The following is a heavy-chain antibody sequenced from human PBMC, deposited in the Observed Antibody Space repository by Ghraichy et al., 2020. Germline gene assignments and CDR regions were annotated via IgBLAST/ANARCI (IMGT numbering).Heavy chain of an antibody. CDR1: GFTFSSYS. V-gene: IGHV3-21*01. CDR3: ARGANQWPQLNPGRFSAFDI. D-gene: IGHD6-19*01. J-gene: IGHJ3*02. Sequence: GGSLRLSCAASGFTFSSYSMNWVRQAPGKGLECVSSISSSSSYIYYADSVKGRFTISRDNAKNSLYLQMNSLRAEDTAVYYCARGANQWPQLNPGRFSAFDIWGQGTMVTVSS. CDR2: ISSSSSYI.